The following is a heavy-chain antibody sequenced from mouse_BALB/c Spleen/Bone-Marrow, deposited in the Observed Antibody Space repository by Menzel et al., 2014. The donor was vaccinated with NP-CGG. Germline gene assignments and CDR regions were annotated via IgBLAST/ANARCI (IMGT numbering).Heavy chain of an antibody. CDR3: TRDGVGGAMDY. CDR1: GYTFTSTW. Sequence: DQLQQSGSVLVRPGDSVKLSCKASGYTFTSTWIHWAKQRPGQGLEWIGEIHPNSGNTKYNEKLKGKATLTADTSSSTAYVDLSSLTSEDSAVYYCTRDGVGGAMDYWGQGTSVTVSS. D-gene: IGHD2-3*01. CDR2: IHPNSGNT. V-gene: IGHV1S130*01. J-gene: IGHJ4*01.